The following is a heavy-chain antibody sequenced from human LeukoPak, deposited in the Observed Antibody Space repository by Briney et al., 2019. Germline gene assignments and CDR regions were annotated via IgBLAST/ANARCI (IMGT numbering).Heavy chain of an antibody. D-gene: IGHD2-15*01. CDR1: GGSISSYY. CDR3: ARQIVVVVAAPYYFDY. V-gene: IGHV4-39*01. J-gene: IGHJ4*02. CDR2: IYYSGST. Sequence: SETLSLTCTVSGGSISSYYWGWIRQPPGKGLEWIGSIYYSGSTYYNPPLKSRVTISVDTSKNQFSLKLSSVTAADTAVYYCARQIVVVVAAPYYFDYWGQGTLVTVSS.